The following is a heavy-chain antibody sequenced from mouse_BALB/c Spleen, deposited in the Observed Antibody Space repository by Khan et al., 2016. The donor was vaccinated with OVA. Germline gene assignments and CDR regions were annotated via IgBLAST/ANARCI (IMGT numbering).Heavy chain of an antibody. CDR3: ARGASCRHFDV. CDR2: INTYTGEP. J-gene: IGHJ1*01. D-gene: IGHD3-3*01. Sequence: QVQLKQSGPELKKPGETVKISCKASGYTFTNYGMNWVKQAPGKGLKWMGWINTYTGEPTYTDDFKGRLASSLETSASTAYLQINNLKNEDMATYLCARGASCRHFDVWGAGTTLTVSS. V-gene: IGHV9-1*02. CDR1: GYTFTNYG.